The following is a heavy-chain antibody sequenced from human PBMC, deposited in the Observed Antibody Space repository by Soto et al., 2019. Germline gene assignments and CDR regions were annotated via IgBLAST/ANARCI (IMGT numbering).Heavy chain of an antibody. Sequence: SETLSLTCTVSGGSIGAYYWTWIRQPPGMGLEWIGFIYSSGTTYNPSLKSRVIISVDTSKNQFSLKLTSVTAVDTAVYFCARWGFGLGGEKSALWGRGSLDIVS. J-gene: IGHJ4*02. CDR1: GGSIGAYY. V-gene: IGHV4-59*01. D-gene: IGHD3-16*01. CDR3: ARWGFGLGGEKSAL. CDR2: IYSSGT.